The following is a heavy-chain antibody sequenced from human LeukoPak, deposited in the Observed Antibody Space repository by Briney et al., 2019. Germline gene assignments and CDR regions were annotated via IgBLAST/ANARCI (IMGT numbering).Heavy chain of an antibody. CDR1: GFTFSSYA. D-gene: IGHD3-10*01. Sequence: PGGSLRLSCVASGFTFSSYAMSWVRQAPGKGLEWVSGISGSGGSTYYADSVKGRFTISRDNSKNTLYLQMNSLRAEDTAVYYCAQGSGSYTYWGQGTLVTVSS. CDR3: AQGSGSYTY. V-gene: IGHV3-23*01. CDR2: ISGSGGST. J-gene: IGHJ4*02.